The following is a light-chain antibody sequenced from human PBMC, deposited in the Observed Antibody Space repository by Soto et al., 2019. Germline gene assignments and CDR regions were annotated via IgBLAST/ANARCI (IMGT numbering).Light chain of an antibody. J-gene: IGKJ4*02. Sequence: EIVLTQSPDTLSLSPGERVTLSCRASEIVGKDYLGWFQQKPGQAPRVLIYNAFNRATGIPDRFSGSGSGTDFTLTISRLEPEDFAIYYCHQYASAPLTFVGGTRVDI. CDR2: NAF. CDR3: HQYASAPLT. V-gene: IGKV3-20*01. CDR1: EIVGKDY.